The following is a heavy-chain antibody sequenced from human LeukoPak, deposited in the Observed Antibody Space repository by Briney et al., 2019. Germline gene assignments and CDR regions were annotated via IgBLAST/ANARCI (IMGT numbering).Heavy chain of an antibody. D-gene: IGHD1-26*01. V-gene: IGHV3-43*02. J-gene: IGHJ4*02. CDR1: GFTFDDYA. Sequence: GGSLRLSCAASGFTFDDYAMHWVRQAPGKGLEWVSLISGDGGSTYYADSVKGRFTISRDNSKNSLYLQMNSLRTEDTALYHCANSDREGDNFDYWGQGTLVTVSS. CDR3: ANSDREGDNFDY. CDR2: ISGDGGST.